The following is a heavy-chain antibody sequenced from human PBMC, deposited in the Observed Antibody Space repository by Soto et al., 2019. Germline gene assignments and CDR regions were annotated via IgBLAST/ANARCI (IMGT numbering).Heavy chain of an antibody. D-gene: IGHD3-10*01. Sequence: GGSLRLSCAASGFTFISYGMHWVRQAPCKGLEWVAVIWYDGSNKYYADSVKGRFTISRDNSKNALYLQMNSLRAEDTAVYYCARDGSTSWAEYYYGSGSSHFDYWGRGTLVTVSS. V-gene: IGHV3-33*01. J-gene: IGHJ4*02. CDR2: IWYDGSNK. CDR3: ARDGSTSWAEYYYGSGSSHFDY. CDR1: GFTFISYG.